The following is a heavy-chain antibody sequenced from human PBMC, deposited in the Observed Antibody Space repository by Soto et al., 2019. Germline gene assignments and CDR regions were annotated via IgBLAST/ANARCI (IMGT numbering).Heavy chain of an antibody. D-gene: IGHD1-26*01. CDR2: IYYSGST. CDR3: ARESKGASLQSYGMDV. J-gene: IGHJ6*02. CDR1: GGSISSGGYY. V-gene: IGHV4-31*03. Sequence: SETLSLTCTVSGGSISSGGYYWSWIRQHPGKGLEWIGYIYYSGSTYYNPSLKSRVTISVDTSKNQFSLKLSSVTAADTAVYYCARESKGASLQSYGMDVWGQGTTVTVSS.